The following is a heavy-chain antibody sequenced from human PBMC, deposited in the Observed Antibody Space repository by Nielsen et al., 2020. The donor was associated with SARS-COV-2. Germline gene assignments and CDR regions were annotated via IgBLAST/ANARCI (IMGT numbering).Heavy chain of an antibody. Sequence: GESLKISCAASGFTFSSYGMHWVRQAPGKGLEWVAVISYDGSNKYYADSVKGRFTISRDNSKNTLYLQMNSLRPEDTAVYYCAKGDHSPGDYWGQGILVTVSS. J-gene: IGHJ4*02. CDR2: ISYDGSNK. V-gene: IGHV3-30*18. D-gene: IGHD1-14*01. CDR3: AKGDHSPGDY. CDR1: GFTFSSYG.